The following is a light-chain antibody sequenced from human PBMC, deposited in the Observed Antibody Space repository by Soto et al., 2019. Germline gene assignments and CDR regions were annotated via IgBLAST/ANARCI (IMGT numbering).Light chain of an antibody. J-gene: IGLJ2*01. V-gene: IGLV2-14*01. CDR2: EVS. Sequence: QSALIQPASVSGSPGQSITISCTGTSRDVGGSNYVSWYQHHPHRAPKLLIYEVSYRPSGVSSRFSGSKSGNTASLTISGLQAEDEADYDCISYTSSNTLEVFGVGTKLTV. CDR3: ISYTSSNTLEV. CDR1: SRDVGGSNY.